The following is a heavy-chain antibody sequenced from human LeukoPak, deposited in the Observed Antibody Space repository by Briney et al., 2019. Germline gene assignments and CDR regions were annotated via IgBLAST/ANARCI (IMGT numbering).Heavy chain of an antibody. J-gene: IGHJ6*02. D-gene: IGHD1-7*01. CDR1: GFSFRSKT. V-gene: IGHV3-30*04. Sequence: PGRSLRLSCAASGFSFRSKTMHWVRQAPGKGLEWVALIYYDGSEQYYADSVKGRLTISRDNSLNTLYLQMNNLRIEDTAVYYCARDRLSSVIGTAFFGMDFWGHGTTVTVSS. CDR2: IYYDGSEQ. CDR3: ARDRLSSVIGTAFFGMDF.